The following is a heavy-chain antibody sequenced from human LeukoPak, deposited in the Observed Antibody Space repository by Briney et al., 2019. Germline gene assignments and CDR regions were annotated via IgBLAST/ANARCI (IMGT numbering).Heavy chain of an antibody. J-gene: IGHJ4*02. CDR3: ARDGTTVTNDHY. Sequence: ASVKVSCKASGYTFTGYYMHWVRQAPGQGLEWMGRINPNRGGTNYAQKFQGRVTMTRDTSISTAYMELSRLRSDDTAVYYCARDGTTVTNDHYWGQGTLVTVS. V-gene: IGHV1-2*06. D-gene: IGHD4-17*01. CDR2: INPNRGGT. CDR1: GYTFTGYY.